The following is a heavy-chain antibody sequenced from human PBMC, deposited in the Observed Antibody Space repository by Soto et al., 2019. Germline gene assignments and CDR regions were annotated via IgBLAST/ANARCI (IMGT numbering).Heavy chain of an antibody. CDR1: GGSFSGYY. CDR2: INHSGST. CDR3: ARGPNYWGSSSWYCVDP. D-gene: IGHD6-13*01. V-gene: IGHV4-34*01. J-gene: IGHJ5*02. Sequence: QVQLQQWGAGLLKPSETLSLTCAVYGGSFSGYYWSWIRQPPGKGLEWIGEINHSGSTNYNPSLKGRVTIPVGTSKNQFSLRLSSVTAADTAVYYCARGPNYWGSSSWYCVDPWGQGTLVTVSS.